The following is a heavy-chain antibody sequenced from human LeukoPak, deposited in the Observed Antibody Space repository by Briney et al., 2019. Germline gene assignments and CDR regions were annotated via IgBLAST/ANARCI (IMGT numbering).Heavy chain of an antibody. V-gene: IGHV5-51*01. J-gene: IGHJ4*02. CDR3: ARRSDSGSYSY. D-gene: IGHD3-10*01. Sequence: GESLRISCKGSGYIFSDFWIVWVRQMPGKGLEWMGIIYPGDSDTRYSPSFQGQVTISADKSINTAYLQWSSLKASDTAMYYCARRSDSGSYSYWGQGTLVTVSS. CDR2: IYPGDSDT. CDR1: GYIFSDFW.